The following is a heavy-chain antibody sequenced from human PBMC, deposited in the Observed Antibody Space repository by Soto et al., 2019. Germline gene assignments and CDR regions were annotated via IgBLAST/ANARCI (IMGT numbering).Heavy chain of an antibody. Sequence: ASVKVSCKASGYTFASYGISWVRQAPGQGLEWMGWISAYNGNTNYAQKLQGRVTMTTDTSTSTAYMELRSLRSDDTAVYYCASQHRYVGATMVFDYWGQGTLVTSPQ. J-gene: IGHJ4*02. CDR2: ISAYNGNT. CDR1: GYTFASYG. V-gene: IGHV1-18*01. CDR3: ASQHRYVGATMVFDY. D-gene: IGHD1-26*01.